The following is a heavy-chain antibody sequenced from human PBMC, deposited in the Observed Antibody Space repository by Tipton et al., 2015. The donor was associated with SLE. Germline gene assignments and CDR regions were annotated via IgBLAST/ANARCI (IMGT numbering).Heavy chain of an antibody. CDR3: ARGTVSPGVDH. J-gene: IGHJ4*02. CDR1: GFTFNAYD. CDR2: ISGISDRI. D-gene: IGHD3/OR15-3a*01. Sequence: SLRLSCAASGFTFNAYDINWVRQAPGKGLEWVSAISGISDRIYYADSVRGRFTISRDNSKNTVYLQMKNLRVEDTAIYYCARGTVSPGVDHWGQGTLVTVSS. V-gene: IGHV3-23*01.